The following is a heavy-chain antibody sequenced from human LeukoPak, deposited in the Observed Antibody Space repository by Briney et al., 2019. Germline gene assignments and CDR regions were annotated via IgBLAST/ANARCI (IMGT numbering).Heavy chain of an antibody. CDR2: LRGDSDT. CDR1: GFIFSNYA. Sequence: GGSLRLSCEASGFIFSNYAMSWVRQAPARGLEWVSSLRGDSDTFYADFVKGRFSLSRDDSKNTVYLQLNNLRVDDTAEYYCARASWISSADAVLWGQGTPVTVSS. J-gene: IGHJ4*02. CDR3: ARASWISSADAVL. V-gene: IGHV3-23*01. D-gene: IGHD2-2*03.